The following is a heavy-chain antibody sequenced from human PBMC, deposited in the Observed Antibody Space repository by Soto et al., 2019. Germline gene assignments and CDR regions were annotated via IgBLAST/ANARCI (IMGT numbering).Heavy chain of an antibody. Sequence: PGGSLRLSCAASGFTFSSYAMHWVRQAPGKGLEWVAVISYDGSNKYYADSVKGRFTISRDNSKNTLYLQMNSLRAEDTAVYYCARLADTAMVAPTKPALFPDYWGQGTLVTVSS. CDR3: ARLADTAMVAPTKPALFPDY. D-gene: IGHD5-18*01. CDR2: ISYDGSNK. V-gene: IGHV3-30-3*01. CDR1: GFTFSSYA. J-gene: IGHJ4*02.